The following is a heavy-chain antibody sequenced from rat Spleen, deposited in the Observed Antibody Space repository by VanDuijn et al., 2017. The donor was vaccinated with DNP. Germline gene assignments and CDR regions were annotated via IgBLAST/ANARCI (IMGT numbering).Heavy chain of an antibody. CDR1: GFTFSDCN. V-gene: IGHV5S10*01. Sequence: EVQLVESGGGLVRPGRSLKLSCATSGFTFSDCNMAWVRQAPKKGLEWVATIIYDGSRTYYRNSVEGRFSISRDNAKNTLYLQMDSLRSEDTATYYCTTDIDYFHYWGQGVMVTVSS. CDR2: IIYDGSRT. CDR3: TTDIDYFHY. J-gene: IGHJ2*01.